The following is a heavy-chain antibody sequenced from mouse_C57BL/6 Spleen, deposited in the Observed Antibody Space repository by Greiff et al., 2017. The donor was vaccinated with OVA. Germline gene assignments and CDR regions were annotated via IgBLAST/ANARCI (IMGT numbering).Heavy chain of an antibody. CDR3: ARAPYGNYFDY. V-gene: IGHV2-9-1*01. D-gene: IGHD2-1*01. CDR1: GFSFTSYA. CDR2: IWTGGGT. J-gene: IGHJ2*01. Sequence: VKLVESGPGLVAPSQPLYITCTVSGFSFTSYAISWVRQPPGKGLEWLGVIWTGGGTNYNSALKSRLSISTDNSKSQVFLTMNSQQTDDTARYYCARAPYGNYFDYWGQGTTLTVSS.